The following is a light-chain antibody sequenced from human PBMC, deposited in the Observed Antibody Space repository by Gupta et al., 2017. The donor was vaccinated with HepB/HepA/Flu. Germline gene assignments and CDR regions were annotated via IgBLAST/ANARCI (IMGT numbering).Light chain of an antibody. Sequence: SSELTQDPAVSVALGQTVRITCQGDSLRSYYASWYQQKPGQAPVLVIYGKNNRPSGIPDRFSGSSSGNTASLTITGAQAEDEADYYCKSRDSSGNQNLVFGGGTKLTVL. J-gene: IGLJ3*02. CDR2: GKN. V-gene: IGLV3-19*01. CDR1: SLRSYY. CDR3: KSRDSSGNQNLV.